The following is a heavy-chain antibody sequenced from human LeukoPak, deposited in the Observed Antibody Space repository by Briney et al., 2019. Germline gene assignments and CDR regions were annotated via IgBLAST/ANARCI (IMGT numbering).Heavy chain of an antibody. CDR1: GGSISSYY. D-gene: IGHD5-12*01. CDR3: ARGGGGYDYLDY. J-gene: IGHJ4*02. Sequence: SETLSLTCTVSGGSISSYYWSWIRQPPGKGLEWIGYIYYSGSTNYNPSLKSRVTISVDTSKNQFSLKLSSVTAADTAVYYCARGGGGYDYLDYWGQGTLVTVSS. V-gene: IGHV4-59*01. CDR2: IYYSGST.